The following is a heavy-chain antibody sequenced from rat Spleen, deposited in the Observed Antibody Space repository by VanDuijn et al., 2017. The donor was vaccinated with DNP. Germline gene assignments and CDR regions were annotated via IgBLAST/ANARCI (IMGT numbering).Heavy chain of an antibody. Sequence: EVQLQESGPGLVKPSQSLSLTCSVTGYSITSDYWGWIRKFPGNKMEWIGHISYSGGTNYNPSLKSRLSITRDTSKNHFFLHLNSVTTEDTATYYCARGVSSYYGYNSYWYFDFWGPGTMVTVSS. CDR2: ISYSGGT. CDR1: GYSITSDY. J-gene: IGHJ1*01. D-gene: IGHD1-9*01. CDR3: ARGVSSYYGYNSYWYFDF. V-gene: IGHV3-1*01.